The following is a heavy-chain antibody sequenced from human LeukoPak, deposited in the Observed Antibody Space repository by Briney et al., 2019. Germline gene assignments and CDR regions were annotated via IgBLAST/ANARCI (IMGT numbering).Heavy chain of an antibody. V-gene: IGHV4-34*01. D-gene: IGHD3-10*01. J-gene: IGHJ5*02. Sequence: XXPPXXXLEWIXXXNHSGSTNYNPSLKSRVTISVDTSKNQFSLKLSSVTAADTAVYYCARRTKYYYGSGSYWPTWGQGTLVTVSS. CDR3: ARRTKYYYGSGSYWPT. CDR2: XNHSGST.